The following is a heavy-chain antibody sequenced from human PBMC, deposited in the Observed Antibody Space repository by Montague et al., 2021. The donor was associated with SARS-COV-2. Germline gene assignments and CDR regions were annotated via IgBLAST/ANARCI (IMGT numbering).Heavy chain of an antibody. CDR3: ARGTEPCSITLFGVIISGHVFDI. J-gene: IGHJ3*02. CDR2: INHRGST. Sequence: SETLSLTCAVYGGSFSGYYWSWIRQPPGKGLEWIGEINHRGSTNSNPSLKSRVIITVDTSKNQFSLKLSSVTAADTAVHYCARGTEPCSITLFGVIISGHVFDIWGQGTMVTVSS. CDR1: GGSFSGYY. D-gene: IGHD3-3*01. V-gene: IGHV4-34*01.